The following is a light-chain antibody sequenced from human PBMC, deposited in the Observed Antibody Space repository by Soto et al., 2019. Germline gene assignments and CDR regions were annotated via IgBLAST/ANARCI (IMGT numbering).Light chain of an antibody. CDR2: DAS. V-gene: IGKV1-33*01. CDR3: QQYDNLPPYT. J-gene: IGKJ2*01. CDR1: QDISNY. Sequence: DIQMTQSPSSLSASVGDRVTITCQASQDISNYLNWYQQKPGKAPKLLNYDASNLETGVTSRFSGSGSGTDFTFTISSLQPEDIATYYCQQYDNLPPYTFGQGTKLEIK.